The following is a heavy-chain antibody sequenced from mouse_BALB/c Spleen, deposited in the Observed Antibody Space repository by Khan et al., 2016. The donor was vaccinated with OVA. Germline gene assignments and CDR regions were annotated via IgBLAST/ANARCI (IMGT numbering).Heavy chain of an antibody. CDR3: AKGVWCYYYALDY. Sequence: QVQLKESGPGLVAPSQSLSITCTVSGFSLTDYGVSWIRQPPGKGLEWLGVIWGGGSTYYNSALKSRLSISKANSKSQVFLKMSSLQTDDTAMYYCAKGVWCYYYALDYWGQGTSVTVSS. V-gene: IGHV2-6-5*01. D-gene: IGHD1-1*02. CDR1: GFSLTDYG. J-gene: IGHJ4*01. CDR2: IWGGGST.